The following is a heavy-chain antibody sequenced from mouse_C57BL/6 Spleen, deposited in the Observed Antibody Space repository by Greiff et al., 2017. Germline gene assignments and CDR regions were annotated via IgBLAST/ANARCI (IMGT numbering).Heavy chain of an antibody. D-gene: IGHD3-3*01. Sequence: EVQLVESGPGLVKPSQSLSLTCSVTGYSITSGYYWNWIRQFPGNKLEWMGYISYDGSNNYNPSLKNRISITRDTSKNQFFLKLNSVTTEDTATYYCAREEGPWFAYWGQGTLVTVSA. J-gene: IGHJ3*01. CDR2: ISYDGSN. CDR1: GYSITSGYY. V-gene: IGHV3-6*01. CDR3: AREEGPWFAY.